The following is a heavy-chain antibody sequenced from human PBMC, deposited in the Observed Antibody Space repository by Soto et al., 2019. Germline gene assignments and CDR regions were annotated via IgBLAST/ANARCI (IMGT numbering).Heavy chain of an antibody. CDR1: GGYISSSSYY. CDR2: IYYSGST. D-gene: IGHD5-12*01. CDR3: ARQIQRWLQIGFDY. V-gene: IGHV4-39*01. Sequence: QLQRQESGPGLVKPSETLSLTCTVSGGYISSSSYYWGWIRQPPGKGLEWIGSIYYSGSTYYNPSLKSRVTISVDTSKNQFSLKLSSVTAADTAVYYCARQIQRWLQIGFDYWGQGTLVTVSS. J-gene: IGHJ4*02.